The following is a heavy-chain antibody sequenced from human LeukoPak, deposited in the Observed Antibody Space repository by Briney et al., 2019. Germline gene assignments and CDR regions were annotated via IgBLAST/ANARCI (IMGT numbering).Heavy chain of an antibody. J-gene: IGHJ4*02. CDR3: AGEWLAQSYLDY. V-gene: IGHV4-61*08. CDR2: INNRGIT. CDR1: RGSISSGGYS. Sequence: PAETLSLTCTVSRGSISSGGYSSSCISQPPGKGLERLGEINNRGITNYNPSINSRVTISIDMSKNQFSLKLSSVAAADTSIYYCAGEWLAQSYLDYWGQGTLVTVPS. D-gene: IGHD6-19*01.